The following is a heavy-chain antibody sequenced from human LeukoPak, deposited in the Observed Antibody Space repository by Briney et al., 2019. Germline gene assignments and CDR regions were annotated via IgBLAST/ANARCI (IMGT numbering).Heavy chain of an antibody. J-gene: IGHJ6*02. Sequence: SVKVSCKASGFTFTSSAVQWVRQARGQRLEWIGWTVVGSGNTNYAQKFQERVTITRDMSTSTAYMELSSLRSEDTAVYYCAAGIAARPFPDLHWYYYYYYGMDVWGQGTTVTVSS. CDR2: TVVGSGNT. CDR3: AAGIAARPFPDLHWYYYYYYGMDV. CDR1: GFTFTSSA. V-gene: IGHV1-58*01. D-gene: IGHD6-6*01.